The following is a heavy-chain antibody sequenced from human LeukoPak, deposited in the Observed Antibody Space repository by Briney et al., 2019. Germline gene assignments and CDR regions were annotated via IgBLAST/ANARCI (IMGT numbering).Heavy chain of an antibody. CDR2: LTRSGGDT. D-gene: IGHD1-1*01. V-gene: IGHV3-23*01. CDR1: GFTFTDFP. Sequence: PGGSLRLSCAASGFTFTDFPMSWLRQAPGKGVEWVSALTRSGGDTYHADTVKGRFTISRDNSKDTLYLQMNSLRVEDTAIYYCARVWKGNYYDYWGQGTLVTVSS. J-gene: IGHJ4*02. CDR3: ARVWKGNYYDY.